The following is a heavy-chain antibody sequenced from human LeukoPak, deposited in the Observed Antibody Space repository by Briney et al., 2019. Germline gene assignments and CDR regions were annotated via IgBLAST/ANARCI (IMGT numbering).Heavy chain of an antibody. J-gene: IGHJ5*02. CDR2: INSDGSST. CDR1: GFTFSTYG. V-gene: IGHV3-74*01. CDR3: ARDNGGYDIGEGLRWFDP. D-gene: IGHD5-12*01. Sequence: PGGSLRLSCAASGFTFSTYGMSWVRQAPGKGLVWVSRINSDGSSTSYADSVKGRFTISRDNAKNTLYLQMNSLRAEDTAVYYCARDNGGYDIGEGLRWFDPWGQGTLVTVSS.